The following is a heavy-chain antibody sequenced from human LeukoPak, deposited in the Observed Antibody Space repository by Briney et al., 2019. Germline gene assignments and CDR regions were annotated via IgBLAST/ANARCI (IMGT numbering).Heavy chain of an antibody. CDR1: GFTFSSYW. CDR2: INSDGSST. CDR3: ARGRLRGDFDY. V-gene: IGHV3-74*01. D-gene: IGHD2-21*01. J-gene: IGHJ4*02. Sequence: GGSLRLACAASGFTFSSYWIHWVRQAPGKGLVWVSRINSDGSSTSYADSVKGRFTISRDNAKNTLYLQMNSLRAEDTAVYYCARGRLRGDFDYWGQGTLVTVSS.